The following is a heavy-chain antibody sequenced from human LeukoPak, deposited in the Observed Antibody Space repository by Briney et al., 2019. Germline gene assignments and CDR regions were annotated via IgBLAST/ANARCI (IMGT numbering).Heavy chain of an antibody. CDR2: ISASGGST. J-gene: IGHJ4*02. Sequence: GGSLRLSCAASGFTFSNYAMSWVRQAPGKGLEWVSTISASGGSTDYADSVKGRFTISRDNSKNTLFLQMNSLRAEDTAVRYCAKGDSSSTLYYFDYWGQGTLVTVSS. CDR1: GFTFSNYA. V-gene: IGHV3-23*01. CDR3: AKGDSSSTLYYFDY. D-gene: IGHD6-6*01.